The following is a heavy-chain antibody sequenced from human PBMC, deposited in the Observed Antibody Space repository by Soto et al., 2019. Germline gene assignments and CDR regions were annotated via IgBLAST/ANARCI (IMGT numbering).Heavy chain of an antibody. J-gene: IGHJ4*02. CDR1: GFMFDTYA. CDR2: ISWNSGYI. Sequence: EVQLVESGGGLVQPGRSLRLSCAASGFMFDTYAMHWVRQAPGRGLEWVSGISWNSGYIAYADSVKGRFTISRDNAKNSLYLQMNSLRAEDTALYYFAKTGLPQWLAIYYFDYWGQGTLVTVSS. V-gene: IGHV3-9*01. D-gene: IGHD6-19*01. CDR3: AKTGLPQWLAIYYFDY.